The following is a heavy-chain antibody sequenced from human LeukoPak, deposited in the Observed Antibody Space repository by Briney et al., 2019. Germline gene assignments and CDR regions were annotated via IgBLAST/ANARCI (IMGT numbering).Heavy chain of an antibody. J-gene: IGHJ4*02. V-gene: IGHV4-39*01. Sequence: SETLSLTCTVSGGSISSSSYYWGWTRQPPGKGLEWIGSIYYSGSTYYNPSLKSRVTISVDTSKNQLSLKLSSVTAADTAVYYCATLDIVVVVAATPHWGQGTLVTVSS. CDR1: GGSISSSSYY. D-gene: IGHD2-15*01. CDR2: IYYSGST. CDR3: ATLDIVVVVAATPH.